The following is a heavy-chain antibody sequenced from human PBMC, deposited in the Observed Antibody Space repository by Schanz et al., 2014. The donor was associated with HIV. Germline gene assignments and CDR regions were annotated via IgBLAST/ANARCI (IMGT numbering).Heavy chain of an antibody. V-gene: IGHV3-33*06. CDR2: IWYDGSNK. CDR3: AKDMGGVVPAAPFYYYGMDV. D-gene: IGHD2-2*01. CDR1: GFTFSNYG. J-gene: IGHJ6*02. Sequence: QVQLVESGGGVIQPGRSLRLSCAASGFTFSNYGMHWVRQAPGRGLEWVAVIWYDGSNKYQADSVKGRFTTSRDNSRSMLYLHMNSLRVEDTAVYYCAKDMGGVVPAAPFYYYGMDVWGQGTTVTVSS.